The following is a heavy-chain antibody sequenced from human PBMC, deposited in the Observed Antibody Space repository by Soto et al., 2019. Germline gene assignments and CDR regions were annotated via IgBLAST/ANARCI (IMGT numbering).Heavy chain of an antibody. CDR1: GYTFTSYG. D-gene: IGHD6-13*01. Sequence: ASVKVSCKASGYTFTSYGISWVRQAPGQGLEWMGWISAYNGDTNYAQKLQGRVTMTTDTSTSTAYMELRSLRSDDTAVYYCATAEPLIAALFNWFDPWGQGTLVTVSS. V-gene: IGHV1-18*01. CDR3: ATAEPLIAALFNWFDP. CDR2: ISAYNGDT. J-gene: IGHJ5*02.